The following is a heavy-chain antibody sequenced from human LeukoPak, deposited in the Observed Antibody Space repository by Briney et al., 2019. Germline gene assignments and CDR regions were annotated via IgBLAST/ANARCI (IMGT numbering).Heavy chain of an antibody. Sequence: XVRXAPXXXXXXXXXXXXYNGNTYYAQKLQGRVTMTTDTSTSTAYMELRSLRSDDTAVYYCARVKTYYDILTGSNFDYWGQGTLVTVSS. CDR3: ARVKTYYDILTGSNFDY. CDR2: XXXYNGNT. D-gene: IGHD3-9*01. V-gene: IGHV1-18*01. J-gene: IGHJ4*02.